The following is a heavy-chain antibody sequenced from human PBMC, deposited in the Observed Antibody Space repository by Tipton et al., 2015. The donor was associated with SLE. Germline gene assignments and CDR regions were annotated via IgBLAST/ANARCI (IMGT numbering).Heavy chain of an antibody. CDR1: GFAFSDYY. Sequence: SLRLSCTASGFAFSDYYMSWIRQAPGKGLEWVAYISSSSSTIYYADSVKGRFTISRDNARNSLYLQVNSLRVEDTAVYYCGGGAIVVVPAAIPSFWGQGTLVTVSS. D-gene: IGHD2-2*02. CDR2: ISSSSSTI. V-gene: IGHV3-11*04. J-gene: IGHJ4*02. CDR3: GGGAIVVVPAAIPSF.